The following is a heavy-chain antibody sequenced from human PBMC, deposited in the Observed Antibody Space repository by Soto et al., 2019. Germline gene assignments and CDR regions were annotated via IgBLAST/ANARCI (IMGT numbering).Heavy chain of an antibody. CDR3: ASSLAAAGSFDY. Sequence: ASVKVSCKASGYTFTSYGISWVRQAPGQGLEWMGWISAYNGNTNYAQKLQGRVTMTTDTSTSTAYMELRSLRSEDTAVYYCASSLAAAGSFDYWGQGTLVTVSS. J-gene: IGHJ4*02. CDR2: ISAYNGNT. CDR1: GYTFTSYG. D-gene: IGHD6-13*01. V-gene: IGHV1-18*01.